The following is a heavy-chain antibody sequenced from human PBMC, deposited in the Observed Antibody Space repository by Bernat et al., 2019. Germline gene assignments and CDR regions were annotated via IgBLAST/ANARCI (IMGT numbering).Heavy chain of an antibody. CDR3: AKDANSGSVYYFDY. D-gene: IGHD1-26*01. J-gene: IGHJ4*02. CDR2: IWYDGSNK. Sequence: QVQLVESGGGVVQPGRSLRLSCAASGFTFSSYGMHWVRQAPGKGLEWVAVIWYDGSNKYYADSVKGRFTISRDNSKNTLYLQMNGLRAEDTAVYYCAKDANSGSVYYFDYWGQGTLVTVSS. V-gene: IGHV3-33*06. CDR1: GFTFSSYG.